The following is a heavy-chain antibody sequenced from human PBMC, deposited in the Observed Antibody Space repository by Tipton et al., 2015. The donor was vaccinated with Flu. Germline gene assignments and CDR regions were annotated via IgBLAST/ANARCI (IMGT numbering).Heavy chain of an antibody. CDR3: ARRVAGSGMAV. V-gene: IGHV4-61*02. J-gene: IGHJ6*02. D-gene: IGHD3-10*01. Sequence: TLSLTCTVSGASISIGAYCWTWIRRPADKGLEWIGRIYTGGGTNYNPSLKSRVTISIDTSKNQFSLRLSSVTAADTAVYYCARRVAGSGMAVWGQGTTVTVSS. CDR2: IYTGGGT. CDR1: GASISIGAYC.